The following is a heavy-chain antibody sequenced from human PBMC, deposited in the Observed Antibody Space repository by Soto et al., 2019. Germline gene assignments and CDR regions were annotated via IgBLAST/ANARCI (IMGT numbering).Heavy chain of an antibody. CDR2: ISSASNDI. CDR1: GFTFSRYS. D-gene: IGHD5-12*01. J-gene: IGHJ4*02. V-gene: IGHV3-21*06. Sequence: GGSLRLSCTASGFTFSRYSMNWVRQAPGKGLEWVASISSASNDITYADSVKGRFIISRDNAKNSLFLQMNDLRPEDTALYYCASVAYWRQRTLVTVSS. CDR3: ASVAY.